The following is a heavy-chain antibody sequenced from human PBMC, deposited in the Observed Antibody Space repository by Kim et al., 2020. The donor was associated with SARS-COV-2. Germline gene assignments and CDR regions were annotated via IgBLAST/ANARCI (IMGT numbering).Heavy chain of an antibody. J-gene: IGHJ5*02. CDR1: GFTFSNAW. CDR3: TTETHYGGGFDP. CDR2: IKSKTDGWTT. Sequence: GGSLRLSCAASGFTFSNAWMSWVRQAPGKGLEWVGRIKSKTDGWTTDYAAPVKGRFTISRDDSKNTLYLQMNSLKTEDTAVYYCTTETHYGGGFDPWGQGTLVTVSS. D-gene: IGHD2-21*01. V-gene: IGHV3-15*01.